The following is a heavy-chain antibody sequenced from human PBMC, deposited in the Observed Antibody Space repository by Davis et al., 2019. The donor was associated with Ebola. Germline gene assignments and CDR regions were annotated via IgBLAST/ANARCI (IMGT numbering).Heavy chain of an antibody. CDR1: GYTFTSYG. CDR2: ISAYNGNT. D-gene: IGHD3-16*02. CDR3: ARDLSADYYGMDV. J-gene: IGHJ6*02. Sequence: ASVKVSCKASGYTFTSYGISWVRQAPGQGLEWMGWISAYNGNTNYAQKFQGWVTMTRDTSISTAYMELSRLRSDDTAVYYCARDLSADYYGMDVWGQGTTVTVSS. V-gene: IGHV1-18*01.